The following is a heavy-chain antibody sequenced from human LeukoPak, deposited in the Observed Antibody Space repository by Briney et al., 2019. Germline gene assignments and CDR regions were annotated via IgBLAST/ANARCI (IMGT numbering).Heavy chain of an antibody. V-gene: IGHV4-61*09. D-gene: IGHD4-23*01. CDR2: IYTSGST. CDR3: ARVFGGPVSRRFDP. CDR1: GGSIRSGSDY. Sequence: SQTLSLTCSVSGGSIRSGSDYWSWIRQPAGKGLEWIGHIYTSGSTNYNPSLKSRVTISVDTSKNQFSLELSSVTAADTAVYYCARVFGGPVSRRFDPWGQGTQVTVSS. J-gene: IGHJ5*02.